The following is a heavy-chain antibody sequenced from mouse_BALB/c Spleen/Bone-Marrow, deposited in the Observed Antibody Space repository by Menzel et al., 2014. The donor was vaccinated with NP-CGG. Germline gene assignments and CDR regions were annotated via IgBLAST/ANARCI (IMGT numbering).Heavy chain of an antibody. D-gene: IGHD2-4*01. CDR3: AGTGYDYYFDY. CDR2: IDTSDSYT. Sequence: VKLVESGAELVMPGASVKMSCKASGYTFTDYWMHWVKQRPGQGLEWIGAIDTSDSYTSYNQKFKGKATLTVDESSSTAYMQLSSLTSEDSAVYYCAGTGYDYYFDYWGQGTTLTVSS. CDR1: GYTFTDYW. V-gene: IGHV1-69*01. J-gene: IGHJ2*01.